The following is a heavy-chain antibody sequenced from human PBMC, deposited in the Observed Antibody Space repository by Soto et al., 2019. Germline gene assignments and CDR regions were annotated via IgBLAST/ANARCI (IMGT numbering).Heavy chain of an antibody. V-gene: IGHV1-18*01. J-gene: IGHJ4*02. D-gene: IGHD1-1*01. CDR3: ARGRYGDY. CDR2: ISAHNDNT. CDR1: GYTFTTYG. Sequence: QVHLVQSGAEVRKPGASVKVSCKGSGYTFTTYGITGVRQAPGQGLEWMGWISAHNDNTNYAQKVQGRVTVTIDTSTSTAYMELRNLRSDDTAVYYCARGRYGDYWGQGALVTVSS.